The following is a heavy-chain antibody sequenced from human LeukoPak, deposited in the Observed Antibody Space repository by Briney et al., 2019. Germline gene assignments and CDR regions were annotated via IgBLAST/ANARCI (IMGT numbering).Heavy chain of an antibody. CDR1: GGSISSGGYY. CDR3: ARADYGGNSGYFDY. V-gene: IGHV4-31*03. CDR2: IYYSGST. J-gene: IGHJ4*02. D-gene: IGHD4-23*01. Sequence: SETLSLTCTVSGGSISSGGYYWSWIRQHPGKGLEWIGYIYYSGSTYYNPSLKSRVTISVDTSKNQFSLKLSSVTATDTAVYYCARADYGGNSGYFDYWGQGTLVTVSS.